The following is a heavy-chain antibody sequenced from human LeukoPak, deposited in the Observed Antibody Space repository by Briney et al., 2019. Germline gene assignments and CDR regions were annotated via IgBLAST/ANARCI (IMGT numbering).Heavy chain of an antibody. CDR1: GGSFSGYY. J-gene: IGHJ5*02. CDR2: INHSGST. D-gene: IGHD3-16*02. CDR3: ARDAHWNYDYVWGSYRYNWFDP. V-gene: IGHV4-34*01. Sequence: PSETLSLTCAVYGGSFSGYYWSWIRQPPGKGLEWIGEINHSGSTNYNPSLKSRVTISVDTSKNQFSLKLSSVTAADTAVYYCARDAHWNYDYVWGSYRYNWFDPWGQGTLVTVSS.